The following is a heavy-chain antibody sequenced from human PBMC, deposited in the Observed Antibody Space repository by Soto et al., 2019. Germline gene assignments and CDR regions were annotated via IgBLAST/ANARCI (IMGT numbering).Heavy chain of an antibody. CDR2: ISYDGSNK. D-gene: IGHD3-10*01. V-gene: IGHV3-30-3*01. Sequence: GGSLRLSCAASGFTFSSYAMHWVRQAPGKGLEWVAVISYDGSNKYYADSVKGRFTICRDNSKNTMYLQLNSLSAKDTAVYYCARDVKIVAQNEVRFLYYYYYGMDVWRQRTTVTVSS. CDR1: GFTFSSYA. J-gene: IGHJ6*02. CDR3: ARDVKIVAQNEVRFLYYYYYGMDV.